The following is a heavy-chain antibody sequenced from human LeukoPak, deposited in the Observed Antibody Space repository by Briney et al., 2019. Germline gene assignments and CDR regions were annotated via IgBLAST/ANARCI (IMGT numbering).Heavy chain of an antibody. J-gene: IGHJ4*02. CDR2: ISPSGST. Sequence: SETLSLTCTVSGGSISSYYWSWIRQPAGKGLEWIGRISPSGSTNYNPSLKSRVTMSGDTSKNQFSLNLISVTAAGTAVYYCARDRCPDFGGTSLCCDYWRRRALVTVFS. CDR1: GGSISSYY. V-gene: IGHV4-4*07. D-gene: IGHD2-15*01. CDR3: ARDRCPDFGGTSLCCDY.